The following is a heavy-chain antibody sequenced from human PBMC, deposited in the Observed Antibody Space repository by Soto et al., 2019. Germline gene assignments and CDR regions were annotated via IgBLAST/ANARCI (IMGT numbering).Heavy chain of an antibody. CDR1: GLTFSSYR. J-gene: IGHJ4*02. CDR2: ISSSNTI. V-gene: IGHV3-48*01. Sequence: PGGSLRLSRAASGLTFSSYRMNWVRKAPGKGQEWVSNISSSNTIYYADSVRGRFTISRDNAKNSLYLPMNCLSAADTAVYYCAYFHGYWAQGTLVTV. CDR3: AYFHGY. D-gene: IGHD1-26*01.